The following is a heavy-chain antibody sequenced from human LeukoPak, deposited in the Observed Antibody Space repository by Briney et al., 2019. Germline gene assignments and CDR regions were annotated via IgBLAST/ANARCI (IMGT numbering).Heavy chain of an antibody. Sequence: GGSLRLSCAASGFTFSSYGMHWVRQAPGKGLEWVAVIWYDGSNKYYADSVKGRFTISRDNSKNTLYLQMNSLRAEDTAVCYCARDRVAAAGFNYFDYWGQGTLVTVSS. D-gene: IGHD6-13*01. J-gene: IGHJ4*02. CDR2: IWYDGSNK. V-gene: IGHV3-33*01. CDR3: ARDRVAAAGFNYFDY. CDR1: GFTFSSYG.